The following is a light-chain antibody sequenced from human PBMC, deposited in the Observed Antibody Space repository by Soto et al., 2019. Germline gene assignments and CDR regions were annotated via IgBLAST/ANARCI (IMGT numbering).Light chain of an antibody. CDR1: NSDVGGYNY. CDR2: EVS. V-gene: IGLV2-14*01. J-gene: IGLJ2*01. CDR3: SSYVSSTTI. Sequence: QSALTQPASVSGSPGQSITISCTGTNSDVGGYNYVSWYQHHPGKAPKLMIYEVSNRPSGVSSRFSGSKSGNTASLTISGLQAEDEADYYCSSYVSSTTIFGGGTQLTVL.